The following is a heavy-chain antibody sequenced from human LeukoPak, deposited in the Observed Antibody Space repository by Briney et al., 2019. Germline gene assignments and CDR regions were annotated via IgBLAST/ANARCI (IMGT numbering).Heavy chain of an antibody. V-gene: IGHV3-48*02. CDR3: ARDIGYDSAEYFDY. D-gene: IGHD3-22*01. J-gene: IGHJ4*02. CDR1: GFTFSSYS. CDR2: ISSSSSNI. Sequence: GGSLRLSCAASGFTFSSYSMNWVRQAPGKGLEWVSYISSSSSNIYYADSVKGRFTISRENAKNSLYLQMNSLRDEDTAVYYCARDIGYDSAEYFDYWGQGTLVTVSS.